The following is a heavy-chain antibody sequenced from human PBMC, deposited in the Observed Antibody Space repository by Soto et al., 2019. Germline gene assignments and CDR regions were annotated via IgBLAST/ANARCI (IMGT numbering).Heavy chain of an antibody. CDR3: ARAGRGMIAVAVSYYYYGMDV. D-gene: IGHD6-19*01. Sequence: PSETLSLTCTVSGGSISSGGYYWSWIRQHPGKGLEWIRYIYYSGSTYYNPSLKSRVTISVDTSKNQFSLKLSSVTAADTAVYYCARAGRGMIAVAVSYYYYGMDVWGQGTTVTVSS. CDR2: IYYSGST. CDR1: GGSISSGGYY. V-gene: IGHV4-31*03. J-gene: IGHJ6*02.